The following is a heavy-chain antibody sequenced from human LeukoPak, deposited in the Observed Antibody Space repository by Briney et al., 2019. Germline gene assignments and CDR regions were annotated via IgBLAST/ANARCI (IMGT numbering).Heavy chain of an antibody. CDR1: GFTFSDHY. Sequence: GGSLRLSCAASGFTFSDHYMDWVRQAPGKGLEWVGRTRNKANSYTTEYAASVKGRFTISRDDSRNSLYLQMNSLKTEDTAVYYCASSVVHYYYMDVWGKGTTVTVSS. J-gene: IGHJ6*03. CDR3: ASSVVHYYYMDV. CDR2: TRNKANSYTT. V-gene: IGHV3-72*01. D-gene: IGHD3-16*02.